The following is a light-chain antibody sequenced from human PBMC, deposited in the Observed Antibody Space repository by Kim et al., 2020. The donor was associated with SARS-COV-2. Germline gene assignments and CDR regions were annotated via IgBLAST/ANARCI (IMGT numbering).Light chain of an antibody. CDR3: CSYAGRSIYV. CDR2: EVS. Sequence: QSALTQPASASGSPGQSITISCTGASSDVGGYNLVAWYQQQPGKVPKLIISEVSERPSGVSNRFSGSKSGNTASLTISGLQTEDEAEYYCCSYAGRSIYVFGTGTKVTVL. CDR1: SSDVGGYNL. V-gene: IGLV2-23*02. J-gene: IGLJ1*01.